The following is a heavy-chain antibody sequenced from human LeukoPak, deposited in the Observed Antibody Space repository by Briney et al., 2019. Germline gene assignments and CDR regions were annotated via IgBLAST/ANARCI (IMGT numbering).Heavy chain of an antibody. CDR1: GGSFSGYY. V-gene: IGHV4-34*01. CDR2: INHSGST. J-gene: IGHJ4*02. D-gene: IGHD3-10*01. Sequence: SETLSLTCAVYGGSFSGYYWSWIRQPPGKGLEWIGEINHSGSTNYNPSLKSRVTIPVDTSKNQFSLKLSSVTAADTAVYYCARAMVRGVISNFDYWGQGTLVTVSS. CDR3: ARAMVRGVISNFDY.